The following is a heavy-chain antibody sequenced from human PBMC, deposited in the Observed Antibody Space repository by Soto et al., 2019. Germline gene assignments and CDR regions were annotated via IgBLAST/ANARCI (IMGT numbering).Heavy chain of an antibody. CDR1: GFTFSSYS. CDR2: ISSSSSTI. Sequence: GGSLRLSCAASGFTFSSYSMNWVRQAPGKGLEWVSYISSSSSTIYYADSVKGRFTISRDNAKNSLYLQMNSLRDEDTAVYYCARDRIYYYGSGSYYNPSFDIWGQGTMVTVSS. D-gene: IGHD3-10*01. CDR3: ARDRIYYYGSGSYYNPSFDI. V-gene: IGHV3-48*02. J-gene: IGHJ3*02.